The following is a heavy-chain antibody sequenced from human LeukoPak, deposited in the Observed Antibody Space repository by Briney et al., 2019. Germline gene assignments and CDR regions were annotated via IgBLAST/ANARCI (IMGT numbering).Heavy chain of an antibody. CDR1: GGTFSSYA. J-gene: IGHJ6*02. CDR3: ARDQLELPRDYYGMDV. V-gene: IGHV1-69*13. Sequence: GASVKVSCKASGGTFSSYAISWVRQAPGQGLEWMGGIIPIFGTANYAQKFQGRVTITADESTSTAYMELSSLRSEDTAVYYCARDQLELPRDYYGMDVWGQGTTVTVSS. CDR2: IIPIFGTA. D-gene: IGHD1-26*01.